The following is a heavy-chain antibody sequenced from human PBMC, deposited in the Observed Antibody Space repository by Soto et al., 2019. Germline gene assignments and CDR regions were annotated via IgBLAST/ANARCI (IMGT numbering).Heavy chain of an antibody. CDR3: ARDRAAGGY. CDR1: GFSFDYYE. V-gene: IGHV3-48*03. CDR2: INSGGSTI. D-gene: IGHD6-13*01. J-gene: IGHJ4*02. Sequence: EVQLVESGGGLVQPGGSLRLSCVASGFSFDYYEMNWVRQAPGKGLEWVAYINSGGSTIHYADSVRGRFTVSRDNAKTSLYLQMNSLRVEDTALYYCARDRAAGGYWGQGTLVTVSS.